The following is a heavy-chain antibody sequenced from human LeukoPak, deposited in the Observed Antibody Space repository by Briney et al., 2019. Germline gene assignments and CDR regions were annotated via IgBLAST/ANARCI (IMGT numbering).Heavy chain of an antibody. CDR2: ISYDGSNK. Sequence: GGSLRLSCAASGFTFSSYAMHWVRQAPGKGLEWVAVISYDGSNKYYADSVKGRFTISRDNSKNTLYLQMSSLRAEDTAVYYCAREDSSSWCPDYWGQGTLVTVSS. CDR3: AREDSSSWCPDY. J-gene: IGHJ4*02. CDR1: GFTFSSYA. V-gene: IGHV3-30*04. D-gene: IGHD6-13*01.